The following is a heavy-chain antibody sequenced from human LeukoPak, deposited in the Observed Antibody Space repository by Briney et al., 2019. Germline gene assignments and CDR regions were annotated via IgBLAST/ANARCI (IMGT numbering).Heavy chain of an antibody. CDR2: ISSSSATI. Sequence: GGSLRLSCVASGFTFSSYSTNWVRQAPGKGLEWISYISSSSATIYYADSVKGRFTVSRDNAKNSVYLQMNSLRAEDTAVYYCARASSGYFDYWGQGTLVTVSS. CDR1: GFTFSSYS. V-gene: IGHV3-48*04. J-gene: IGHJ4*02. D-gene: IGHD3-10*01. CDR3: ARASSGYFDY.